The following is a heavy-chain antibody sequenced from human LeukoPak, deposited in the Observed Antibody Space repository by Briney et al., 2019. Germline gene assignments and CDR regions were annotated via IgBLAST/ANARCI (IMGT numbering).Heavy chain of an antibody. V-gene: IGHV1-69*04. Sequence: ASVKVSCKASGGTFSSYAISWVRQAPGQGLEWMGRIIPILGIANYAQKFQGRVTVTADKSTSTAYMELSSLRSEDTAVYYCARDLPSKHDYGDYELDYWGQGTLVTVSS. CDR1: GGTFSSYA. J-gene: IGHJ4*02. CDR3: ARDLPSKHDYGDYELDY. D-gene: IGHD4-17*01. CDR2: IIPILGIA.